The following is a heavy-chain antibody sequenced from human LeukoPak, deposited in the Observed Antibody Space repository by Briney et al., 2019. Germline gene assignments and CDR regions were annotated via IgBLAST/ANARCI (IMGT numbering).Heavy chain of an antibody. CDR1: GFTFSSYS. CDR2: ITYDGGST. J-gene: IGHJ4*02. Sequence: PGGSLRLSCAASGFTFSSYSMNWVRQAPGKGLEWVSLITYDGGSTFYADSVKGRFTISRDNSKNSLSLQMNSLRSEDTALYYCATERQKYFDYWGQGSLVTVSS. V-gene: IGHV3-43*01. CDR3: ATERQKYFDY.